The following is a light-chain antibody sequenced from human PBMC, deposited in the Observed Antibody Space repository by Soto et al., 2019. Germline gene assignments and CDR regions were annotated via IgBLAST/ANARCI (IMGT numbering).Light chain of an antibody. J-gene: IGKJ1*01. V-gene: IGKV3-20*01. CDR2: GAS. CDR1: QSISSNF. Sequence: EIVLTQSPGTLSLSPGERGTLSCRASQSISSNFLAWYQQKPGQAPRLLISGASRRATGIPDRFSGSGSGTDFTLTISRLEPEDFAVYYCQQHGSSTWTFGQGTKVEF. CDR3: QQHGSSTWT.